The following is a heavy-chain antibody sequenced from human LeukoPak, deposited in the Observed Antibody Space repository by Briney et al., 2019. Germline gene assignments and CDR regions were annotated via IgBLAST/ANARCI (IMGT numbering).Heavy chain of an antibody. V-gene: IGHV3-23*01. CDR2: ISDSGGST. D-gene: IGHD6-13*01. J-gene: IGHJ4*02. Sequence: GGSLRLSCAASGFTFGSYSMSWVRQAPGKGLEWVSGISDSGGSTYYADSVKGRFTISRDNSKNTVCLQMNSLRAEDTAVYYCAKDAAGSSWPYYFDYWGQGTLVTVSS. CDR3: AKDAAGSSWPYYFDY. CDR1: GFTFGSYS.